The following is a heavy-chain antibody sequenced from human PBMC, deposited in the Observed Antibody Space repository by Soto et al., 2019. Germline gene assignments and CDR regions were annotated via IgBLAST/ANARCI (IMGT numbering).Heavy chain of an antibody. CDR2: IYYSGST. CDR1: GGSLSSYY. J-gene: IGHJ4*02. CDR3: ARRGPGTYFDY. D-gene: IGHD6-13*01. V-gene: IGHV4-59*08. Sequence: PSETLSLTCTVSGGSLSSYYWSLIRQPPGKGLEWIGYIYYSGSTSYNPSLKSRVTISVDTSKNQFSLKLSSVTAADTAVYYCARRGPGTYFDYWGQGTLVTVSS.